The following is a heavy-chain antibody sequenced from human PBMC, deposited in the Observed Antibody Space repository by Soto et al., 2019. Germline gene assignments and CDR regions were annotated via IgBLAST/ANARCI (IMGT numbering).Heavy chain of an antibody. CDR1: GGSISSYY. CDR3: ARGRLGFYYMDV. D-gene: IGHD3-9*01. J-gene: IGHJ6*03. Sequence: SETLSLTCTVSGGSISSYYWSWIRQPPGKGLEWIGYIYHSGNTNYNPSLKSRVTISVDTSKSQFSLRLSSVTAADTAVYYCARGRLGFYYMDVWGKGTTVTVS. V-gene: IGHV4-59*01. CDR2: IYHSGNT.